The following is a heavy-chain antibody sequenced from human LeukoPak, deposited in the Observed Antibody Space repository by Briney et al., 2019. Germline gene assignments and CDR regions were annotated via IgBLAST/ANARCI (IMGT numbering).Heavy chain of an antibody. CDR3: ATDVNSGYLDY. CDR2: ISYDGSNK. CDR1: GFTFSSYA. D-gene: IGHD5-12*01. Sequence: GGSLRLSCAASGFTFSSYAMHWVRQAPGKGLEWVAVISYDGSNKYYADSVKGRFTISRDNSKNTLYLQMNSLRAEDTAVYYCATDVNSGYLDYWGQGTLVTVSS. V-gene: IGHV3-30-3*01. J-gene: IGHJ4*02.